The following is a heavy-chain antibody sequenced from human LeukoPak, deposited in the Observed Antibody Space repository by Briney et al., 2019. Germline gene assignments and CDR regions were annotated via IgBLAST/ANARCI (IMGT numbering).Heavy chain of an antibody. CDR2: ISYDGSNK. CDR1: GFTFSSYG. D-gene: IGHD3-3*01. CDR3: ARGGRHYDFWSGYSNFDY. J-gene: IGHJ4*02. V-gene: IGHV3-30*03. Sequence: GGSLRLSCAASGFTFSSYGMHWVRQAPGKGLEWVAVISYDGSNKYYADSVKGRFTISRDNSKNTLYLQMNSLRAEDTAVYYCARGGRHYDFWSGYSNFDYWGQGTLVTVSS.